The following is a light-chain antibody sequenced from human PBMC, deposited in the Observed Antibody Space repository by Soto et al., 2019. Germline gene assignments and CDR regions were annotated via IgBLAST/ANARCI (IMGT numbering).Light chain of an antibody. V-gene: IGLV1-40*01. Sequence: QSVLTQPPSVSGAPGQRVTISCTGSTSNIGAGYEVHWYQQVPGTAPKLLVSGHNNRPAEVPDRFFGSKSGTSASLTITGLLAEDEADYYCQSYDSALSAVVFGGGTKVTVL. J-gene: IGLJ2*01. CDR2: GHN. CDR1: TSNIGAGYE. CDR3: QSYDSALSAVV.